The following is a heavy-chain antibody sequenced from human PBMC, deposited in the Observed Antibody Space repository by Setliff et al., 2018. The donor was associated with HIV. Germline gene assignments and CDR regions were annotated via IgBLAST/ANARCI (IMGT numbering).Heavy chain of an antibody. J-gene: IGHJ5*02. D-gene: IGHD3-16*01. Sequence: SETLSLTCTVSGGSISSYYWSWFRQPPGKGLEWIGYIYYSGSTNYNPSLKSRVTISVDTSKNQFSLKLSSVTAADTAVYYCARDIRGSNNWFDPWGQGTLVTSPQ. CDR1: GGSISSYY. V-gene: IGHV4-59*01. CDR3: ARDIRGSNNWFDP. CDR2: IYYSGST.